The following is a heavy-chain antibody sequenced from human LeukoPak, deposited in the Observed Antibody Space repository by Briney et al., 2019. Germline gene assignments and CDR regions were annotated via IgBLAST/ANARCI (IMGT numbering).Heavy chain of an antibody. Sequence: AASVKVSCKASGGTFSSYAISWVRQAPGQGLEWMGGIIPIFGTANYAQKFQGRVTITADESTSTAYMELSSLRSEDTAVYYCARAPKDYGGISGAQTFDYWGQGTLVTVSS. CDR1: GGTFSSYA. J-gene: IGHJ4*02. D-gene: IGHD4-23*01. V-gene: IGHV1-69*13. CDR2: IIPIFGTA. CDR3: ARAPKDYGGISGAQTFDY.